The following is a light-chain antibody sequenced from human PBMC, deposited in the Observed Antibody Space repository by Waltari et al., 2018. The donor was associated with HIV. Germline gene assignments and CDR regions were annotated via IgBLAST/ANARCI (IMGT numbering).Light chain of an antibody. Sequence: NFMLTQPHSVSESPGKTVTISCTRSSGPFASNYVQWYQQRPGSSPTTVIYEDDQRPSGVPDRFSGSIDSSSNSASLTISGLKTEDEAEYYCQSYDSNNNWVFGGGTKLTVL. V-gene: IGLV6-57*01. CDR2: EDD. CDR1: SGPFASNY. CDR3: QSYDSNNNWV. J-gene: IGLJ3*02.